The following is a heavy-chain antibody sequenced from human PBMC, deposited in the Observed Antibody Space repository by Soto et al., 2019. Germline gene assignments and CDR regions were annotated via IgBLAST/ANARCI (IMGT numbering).Heavy chain of an antibody. V-gene: IGHV4-31*03. CDR2: IYFSGTT. CDR3: ARGGGYDSFDF. CDR1: GGSISSGGYY. D-gene: IGHD2-15*01. Sequence: PSETLSLTCTVSGGSISSGGYYWSWIRQYPGKGLDWIGYIYFSGTTYYNPSLKSRVTISLDTSKNQFSLKLSSVTAADTAVYYCARGGGYDSFDFWGQGIQVTVSS. J-gene: IGHJ4*02.